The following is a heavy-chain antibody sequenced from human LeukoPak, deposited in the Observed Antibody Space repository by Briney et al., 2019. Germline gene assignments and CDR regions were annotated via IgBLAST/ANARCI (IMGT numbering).Heavy chain of an antibody. CDR3: AKGRRDRYNYPLFDH. Sequence: PGGSLRLSCAASGFTFSFSAMNWVRQAPGKGLEWVSTIIGNGFSTYYADSVNGRFIISRDNSQNSLFLKMNSLRAEDTAIYYCAKGRRDRYNYPLFDHWGHGALVTVS. CDR1: GFTFSFSA. V-gene: IGHV3-23*01. J-gene: IGHJ4*01. D-gene: IGHD5-24*01. CDR2: IIGNGFST.